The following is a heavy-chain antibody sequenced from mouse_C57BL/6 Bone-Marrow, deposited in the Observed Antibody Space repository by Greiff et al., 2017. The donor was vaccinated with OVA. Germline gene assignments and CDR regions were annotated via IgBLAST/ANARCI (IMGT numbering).Heavy chain of an antibody. D-gene: IGHD2-1*01. V-gene: IGHV14-4*01. CDR2: IDPENGDT. CDR3: TTDGNLDY. J-gene: IGHJ2*01. Sequence: EVKLVESGAELVRPGASVKLSCTASGFNIKDDYMHWVKQRPEQGLEWIGWIDPENGDTEYASKFQGKATITADTSSNTAYLQLSSLTSEDTAVYYCTTDGNLDYWGQGTTLTVSS. CDR1: GFNIKDDY.